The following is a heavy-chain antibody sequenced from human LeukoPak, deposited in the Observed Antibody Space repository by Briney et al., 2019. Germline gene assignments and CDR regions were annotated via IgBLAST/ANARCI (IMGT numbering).Heavy chain of an antibody. V-gene: IGHV4-61*08. J-gene: IGHJ4*02. Sequence: SQTLSLTCTVSGGSISSVDYYWSWIWQPPGRGLEWIGYVYYSGSTEYNPSLESRVTISVDTSKNQFSLKLSSVTAADTAVYYCARGRDFSSGYSFDYWGQGILVTVSS. CDR1: GGSISSVDYY. CDR3: ARGRDFSSGYSFDY. D-gene: IGHD3-3*01. CDR2: VYYSGST.